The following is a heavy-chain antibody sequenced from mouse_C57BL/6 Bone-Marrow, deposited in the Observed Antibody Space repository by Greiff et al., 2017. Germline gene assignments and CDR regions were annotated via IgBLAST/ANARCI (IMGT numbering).Heavy chain of an antibody. Sequence: QVQLQQPGAELVMPGASVKLSCKASGYTFTSSWMHWVKQRPGQGLEWIGEIDPSDSYTNYNQKFKGKSTLTVDKSSSTAYMQLSSLTSEDSAVYYCARRGYYYEDYWGQGTLVTVSA. D-gene: IGHD1-1*01. V-gene: IGHV1-69*01. CDR3: ARRGYYYEDY. CDR1: GYTFTSSW. J-gene: IGHJ3*01. CDR2: IDPSDSYT.